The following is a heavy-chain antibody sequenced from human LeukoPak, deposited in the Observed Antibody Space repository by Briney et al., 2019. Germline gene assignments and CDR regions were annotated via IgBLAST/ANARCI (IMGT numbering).Heavy chain of an antibody. V-gene: IGHV3-7*01. D-gene: IGHD3-3*01. CDR3: ARSFDFWSGSYPYYYMGV. CDR1: GFTFSNYW. CDR2: IKEDGSEK. Sequence: PGGSLRLSCAASGFTFSNYWMSWVRQAPGKGLEWVANIKEDGSEKYYEDSLKGRFTISRDNAKNSLDLQMNSLRAEDTSVYYCARSFDFWSGSYPYYYMGVWGKGTTVTVSS. J-gene: IGHJ6*03.